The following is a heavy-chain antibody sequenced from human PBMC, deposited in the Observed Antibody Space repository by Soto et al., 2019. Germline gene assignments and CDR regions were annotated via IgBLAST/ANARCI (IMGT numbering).Heavy chain of an antibody. CDR3: ARDIATVTTSASASANDWYFDL. D-gene: IGHD4-17*01. CDR1: GFTFSSYW. CDR2: IKQDGSEK. V-gene: IGHV3-7*01. Sequence: EVQLVESGGGLVQPGGSLRLSCAASGFTFSSYWMSWVRQAPGKGLEWVANIKQDGSEKYYVDSVKGRFTISRDNAKNSLYLQMNSLRAEDTAVYYCARDIATVTTSASASANDWYFDLWGRGTLVTVSS. J-gene: IGHJ2*01.